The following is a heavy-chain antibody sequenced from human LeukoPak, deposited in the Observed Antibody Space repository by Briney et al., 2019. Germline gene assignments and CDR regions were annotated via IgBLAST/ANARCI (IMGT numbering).Heavy chain of an antibody. CDR2: IKQDGSEK. CDR1: GFTFSSYW. Sequence: PGGSLRLSCAASGFTFSSYWMSWVRQAPGKGLEWVANIKQDGSEKYYVDSVKGRFTISRDNAKNSLYLQMNSLRAEDTAVYYCARANPGDFDWLLTYYFDYWGQGTLVTVSS. CDR3: ARANPGDFDWLLTYYFDY. D-gene: IGHD3-9*01. J-gene: IGHJ4*02. V-gene: IGHV3-7*03.